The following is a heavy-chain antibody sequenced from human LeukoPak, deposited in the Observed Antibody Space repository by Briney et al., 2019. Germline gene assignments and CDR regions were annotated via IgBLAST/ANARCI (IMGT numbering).Heavy chain of an antibody. V-gene: IGHV5-51*01. CDR1: GYSFTSYW. CDR2: IYPGDSDT. CDR3: ARLYGDYVMGGYGMDV. J-gene: IGHJ6*02. Sequence: GESLKISCKGSGYSFTSYWIGWVRQMPGKGLGWMGIIYPGDSDTRYSPSFQGQVTISADKSISTAYLQWSSLKASDTAMYYCARLYGDYVMGGYGMDVWGQGTTVTVSS. D-gene: IGHD4-17*01.